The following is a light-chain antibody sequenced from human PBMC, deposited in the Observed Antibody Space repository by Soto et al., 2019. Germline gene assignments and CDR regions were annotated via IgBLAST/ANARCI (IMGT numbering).Light chain of an antibody. Sequence: QSVLTQPPSVSGSPGQSVTISCTGTSSDVGGYNRVSWYRQPPGTAPKLMIYEVSNRPSGVPDRFSGSKSGNTASLTISGLQAEDEADYYCSSYTRSSTYVFGTGTTLTVL. CDR2: EVS. CDR3: SSYTRSSTYV. J-gene: IGLJ1*01. V-gene: IGLV2-18*02. CDR1: SSDVGGYNR.